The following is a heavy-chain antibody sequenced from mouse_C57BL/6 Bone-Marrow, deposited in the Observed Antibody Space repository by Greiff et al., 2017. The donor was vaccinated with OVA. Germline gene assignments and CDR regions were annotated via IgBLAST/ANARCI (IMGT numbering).Heavy chain of an antibody. Sequence: VHLVESGPGLVQPSQSLSITCTVSGFSLTSYGVHWVRQSPGKGLEWLGVIWSGGSTDYNAAFISRLSISKDNSKSQVFFKMNSLQADDTAIYYCARTGGIYDGYPAWFAYWGQGTLVTVSA. CDR2: IWSGGST. CDR1: GFSLTSYG. J-gene: IGHJ3*01. CDR3: ARTGGIYDGYPAWFAY. V-gene: IGHV2-2*01. D-gene: IGHD2-3*01.